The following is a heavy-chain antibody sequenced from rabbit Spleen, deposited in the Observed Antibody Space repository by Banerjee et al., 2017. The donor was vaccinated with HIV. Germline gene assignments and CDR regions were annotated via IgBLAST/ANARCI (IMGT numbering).Heavy chain of an antibody. J-gene: IGHJ6*01. CDR2: IAGSSSGFT. CDR1: GFSFSSSYW. CDR3: ARDTGTSFSSYGMDL. V-gene: IGHV1S45*01. Sequence: EQLMESGGGLVQPEGSMTLTCTASGFSFSSSYWICWVRQGPGKGLEWISCIAGSSSGFTYSATWATGRFTISKTSSTTVTLQMTSLTVADTATYFCARDTGTSFSSYGMDLWGPGTLVTVS. D-gene: IGHD7-1*01.